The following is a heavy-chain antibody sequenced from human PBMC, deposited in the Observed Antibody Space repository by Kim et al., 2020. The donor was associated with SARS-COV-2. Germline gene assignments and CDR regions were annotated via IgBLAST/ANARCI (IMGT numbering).Heavy chain of an antibody. J-gene: IGHJ4*02. D-gene: IGHD1-26*01. CDR3: ARSIVGATTLDS. V-gene: IGHV4-38-2*02. CDR1: GYSISSGYY. CDR2: IYHSGST. Sequence: SETLSLTCTVSGYSISSGYYWGWIRQPPGKGLEWIGSIYHSGSTYYNPSLKSRVTISVDTSKNQFSLKLSSVTAADTAVYYCARSIVGATTLDSWGQGT.